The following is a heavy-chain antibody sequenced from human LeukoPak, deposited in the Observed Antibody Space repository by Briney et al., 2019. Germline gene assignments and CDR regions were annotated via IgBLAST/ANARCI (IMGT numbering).Heavy chain of an antibody. CDR3: VRVGRRDGYNRYGMDV. Sequence: ASVKVSCKASGYTFTSYDINWVRQATGQGLEWMGWMNPNSGNTGYAQKFQGRVTMTRNTSISTAYMELSSLRSEDTVVYYCVRVGRRDGYNRYGMDVWGQGTTVTVSS. CDR2: MNPNSGNT. D-gene: IGHD5-24*01. CDR1: GYTFTSYD. V-gene: IGHV1-8*01. J-gene: IGHJ6*02.